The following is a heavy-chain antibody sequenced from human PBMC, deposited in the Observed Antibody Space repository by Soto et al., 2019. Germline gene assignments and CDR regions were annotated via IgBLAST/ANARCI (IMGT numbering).Heavy chain of an antibody. CDR3: ARDRYTVWWSVAATPDAFDI. J-gene: IGHJ3*02. V-gene: IGHV1-18*01. Sequence: ASVKVSCKASDYTFTSYGISWVRQAPGQGLEWMGWISAYNGNTNYAQKLQGRVTMTTDTSTSTAYMELRSLRSDDTAVYYCARDRYTVWWSVAATPDAFDIWGQGTMVTVSS. D-gene: IGHD2-15*01. CDR2: ISAYNGNT. CDR1: DYTFTSYG.